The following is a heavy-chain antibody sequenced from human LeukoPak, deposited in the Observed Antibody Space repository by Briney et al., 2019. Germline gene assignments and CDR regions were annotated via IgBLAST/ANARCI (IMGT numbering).Heavy chain of an antibody. D-gene: IGHD4-17*01. J-gene: IGHJ3*01. CDR1: GFTFSSYS. CDR2: IVLSTYI. V-gene: IGHV3-21*01. Sequence: GGSLRLSCEASGFTFSSYSMNWVRQAPGKGLEWVSSIVLSTYIYYADSVKGRFTISRDNARNSLYLQMNSLRAEDTAVYYCAGDFGSNGDFHAFDVWGRGTMVTVSS. CDR3: AGDFGSNGDFHAFDV.